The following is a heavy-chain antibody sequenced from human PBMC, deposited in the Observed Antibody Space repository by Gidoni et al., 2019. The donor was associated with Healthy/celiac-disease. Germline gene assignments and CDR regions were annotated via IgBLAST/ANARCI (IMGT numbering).Heavy chain of an antibody. V-gene: IGHV3-7*04. CDR3: ARDEVLTGYYMGPPANYGMDV. CDR2: IKQDGSEK. D-gene: IGHD3-9*01. Sequence: EVQLVESGGGVVQPGGSLRLSCAAAGFTVSSYGMSWVRQAPGKGLEWVANIKQDGSEKYYVDSVKGRFTISRDNAKNSLYLQMNSLRAEDTAVYYCARDEVLTGYYMGPPANYGMDVWGQGTTVTVSS. J-gene: IGHJ6*02. CDR1: GFTVSSYG.